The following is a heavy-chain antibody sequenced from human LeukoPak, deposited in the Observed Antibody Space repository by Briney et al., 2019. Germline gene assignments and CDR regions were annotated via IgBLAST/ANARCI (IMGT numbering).Heavy chain of an antibody. J-gene: IGHJ3*02. D-gene: IGHD3/OR15-3a*01. V-gene: IGHV1-8*03. CDR2: MNPNTGNT. Sequence: ATVKVSCKAAGYSFTNFHINWVRQAPGQGPEWMGWMNPNTGNTGFAQKFQGRVTITQNTSISTVYMELNSLTSEDTAIYYCARRGLVAGIYDLVYGFDIRGQGTMVTVSS. CDR3: ARRGLVAGIYDLVYGFDI. CDR1: GYSFTNFH.